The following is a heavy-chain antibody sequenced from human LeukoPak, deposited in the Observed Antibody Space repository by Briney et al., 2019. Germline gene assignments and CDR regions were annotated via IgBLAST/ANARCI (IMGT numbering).Heavy chain of an antibody. J-gene: IGHJ4*02. CDR1: VYTFTGYY. D-gene: IGHD3-22*01. Sequence: ASVKVSCKASVYTFTGYYMHWVRQAPGQGLEWMGWINPNSGGTNYAQKFQGRVTMTRDTSISTAYMELSRLRSDDTAVYYCARDLVGYYYDSSGYYQIDYWGQGTLVTVSS. CDR2: INPNSGGT. CDR3: ARDLVGYYYDSSGYYQIDY. V-gene: IGHV1-2*02.